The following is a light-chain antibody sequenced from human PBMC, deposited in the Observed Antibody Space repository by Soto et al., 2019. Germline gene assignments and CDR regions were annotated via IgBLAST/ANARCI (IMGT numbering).Light chain of an antibody. CDR2: DAS. J-gene: IGKJ4*01. Sequence: EVVLTQSPATLSLSPGERATLSCRASQNVDIYLAWYQQKPGQAPRLLIYDASNRATGIPARFSGSGSATDFTLTISSLEAEDFAVYYCQQRSNWLTFGGGTKVDIK. CDR1: QNVDIY. V-gene: IGKV3-11*01. CDR3: QQRSNWLT.